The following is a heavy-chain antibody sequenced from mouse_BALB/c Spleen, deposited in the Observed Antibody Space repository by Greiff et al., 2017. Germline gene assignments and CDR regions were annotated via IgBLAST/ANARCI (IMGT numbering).Heavy chain of an antibody. CDR1: GFSLTSYD. V-gene: IGHV2-9-2*01. J-gene: IGHJ1*01. D-gene: IGHD1-1*01. CDR3: VRDTYCYGSSYGYFDV. CDR2: IWTGGGT. Sequence: QVQLKESGPGLVAPSQSLSITCTVSGFSLTSYDISWIRQPPGKGLEWLGVIWTGGGTNYNSAFMSRLSISKDNSKSQVFLKMNSLRTDDTAIYYCVRDTYCYGSSYGYFDVWGAGTTGTVSS.